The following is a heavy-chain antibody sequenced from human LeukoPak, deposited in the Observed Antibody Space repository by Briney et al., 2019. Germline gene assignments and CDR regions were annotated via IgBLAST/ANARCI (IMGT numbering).Heavy chain of an antibody. Sequence: SETLSLTCAVYGGSFSDYFWSWIRQSPGKGLEWIGEVNHRGSTNYNPSLKSRVTILVDTSKNQFSLKLSSVTAADTAVYYCARGTRHFDYWGQGTLVTVSS. CDR3: ARGTRHFDY. J-gene: IGHJ4*02. CDR2: VNHRGST. CDR1: GGSFSDYF. V-gene: IGHV4-34*01.